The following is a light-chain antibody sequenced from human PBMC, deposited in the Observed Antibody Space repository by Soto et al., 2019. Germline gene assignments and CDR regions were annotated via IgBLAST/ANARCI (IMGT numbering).Light chain of an antibody. CDR2: GAS. J-gene: IGKJ1*01. V-gene: IGKV3-15*01. Sequence: EIVLTRSPDTLSVSPGERATLSCRASQSVSSTLAWYQQKPGQAPRLLIYGASTRATDIPARFSGSGSGTEFTLTISSLQSEDFAVYYCQQYYSWPRTFGQGTKVDIK. CDR3: QQYYSWPRT. CDR1: QSVSST.